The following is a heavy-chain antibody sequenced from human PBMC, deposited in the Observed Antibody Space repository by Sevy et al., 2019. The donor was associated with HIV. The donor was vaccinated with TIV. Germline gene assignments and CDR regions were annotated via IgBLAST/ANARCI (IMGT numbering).Heavy chain of an antibody. J-gene: IGHJ4*02. V-gene: IGHV3-15*01. CDR1: GFTFSNAW. Sequence: GGFLRLSCAASGFTFSNAWMSWVRQAPGKGLEWVGRIKSKTDGGTTDYAAPVKGRFTISRDDSKNTLYLQMNSLKTVDTAIYYCTTDSKKRRLSALLDYWGQGTLVTVSS. CDR3: TTDSKKRRLSALLDY. CDR2: IKSKTDGGTT.